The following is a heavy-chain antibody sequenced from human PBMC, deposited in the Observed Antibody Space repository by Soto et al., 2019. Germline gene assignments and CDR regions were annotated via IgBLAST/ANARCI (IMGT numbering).Heavy chain of an antibody. Sequence: QLQLQESGPGLVKPSETLSLTCTVSGGSISSSSYYWGWIRQPPGKGLEWIGSIYYSGSTYYNPSLKSRVPISVDTSKNQFSLKLSSVTAADTAVYYCARRGLKGYSGYDYRSVWFDPWGQGTLVTVSS. V-gene: IGHV4-39*01. D-gene: IGHD5-12*01. CDR2: IYYSGST. CDR1: GGSISSSSYY. CDR3: ARRGLKGYSGYDYRSVWFDP. J-gene: IGHJ5*02.